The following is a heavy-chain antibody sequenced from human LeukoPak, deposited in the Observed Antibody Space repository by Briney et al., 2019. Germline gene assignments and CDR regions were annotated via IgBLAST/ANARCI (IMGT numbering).Heavy chain of an antibody. CDR3: ARVYSSGWDSDY. J-gene: IGHJ4*02. D-gene: IGHD6-19*01. CDR2: INPSGGST. Sequence: ASVKVSCKASGYTFTSYYMHWVRQAPGQGLEWRGIINPSGGSTSYAQKFQGRVTMTRDTSTSTVYMELSSLRSEDTAVYYCARVYSSGWDSDYWGQGTLVTVSS. CDR1: GYTFTSYY. V-gene: IGHV1-46*01.